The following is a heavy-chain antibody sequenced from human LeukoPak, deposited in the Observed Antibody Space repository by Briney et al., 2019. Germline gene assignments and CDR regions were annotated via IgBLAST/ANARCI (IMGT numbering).Heavy chain of an antibody. D-gene: IGHD4-23*01. V-gene: IGHV4-30-4*01. CDR2: SYNSGST. J-gene: IGHJ4*02. Sequence: SETLSLTCTVSGGSISSADYYWSWIRQSPGKGLEWIGDSYNSGSTYYNPSLRSRVTISVDTSKNQFSLKLSSVTAADTAVYYCATSPQYGGYLGQGTLVTVSS. CDR3: ATSPQYGGY. CDR1: GGSISSADYY.